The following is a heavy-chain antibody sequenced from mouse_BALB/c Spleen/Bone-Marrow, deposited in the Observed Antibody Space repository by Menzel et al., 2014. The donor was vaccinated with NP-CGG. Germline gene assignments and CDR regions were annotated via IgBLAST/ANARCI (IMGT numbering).Heavy chain of an antibody. D-gene: IGHD2-3*01. Sequence: VQLQQSGPELVKPGASVKISCKASGYAFSSPWMNWVKQRPGQGLEWIGRIYPGDGVTNYNGKFKGKATLTADKSSSTAYMQLSSLTSADSAVYFCARSDGYRTTDYWGQGTSVTVSS. CDR3: ARSDGYRTTDY. CDR2: IYPGDGVT. J-gene: IGHJ4*01. V-gene: IGHV1-82*01. CDR1: GYAFSSPW.